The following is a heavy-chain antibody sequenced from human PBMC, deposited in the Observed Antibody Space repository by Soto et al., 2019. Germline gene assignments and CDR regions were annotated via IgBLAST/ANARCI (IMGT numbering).Heavy chain of an antibody. V-gene: IGHV3-48*02. CDR2: ISMSSGTI. D-gene: IGHD3-3*01. Sequence: GGSLRLSCAASGITFSSSSMNWVRQAPGKGLEWISYISMSSGTIYYADSVKGRFTISRDNAKNSLYLQMNSLRDEDTAVYYCARAPAYYDFWSGYYTPPNYYYGMDVWGQGTTVTVSS. CDR3: ARAPAYYDFWSGYYTPPNYYYGMDV. CDR1: GITFSSSS. J-gene: IGHJ6*02.